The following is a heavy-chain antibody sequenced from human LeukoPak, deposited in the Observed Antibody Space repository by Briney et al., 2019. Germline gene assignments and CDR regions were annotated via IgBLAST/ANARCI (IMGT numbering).Heavy chain of an antibody. CDR1: GYTFTGYY. CDR3: ARDWGTTEVYFDY. V-gene: IGHV1-2*02. Sequence: GASVKVSCKASGYTFTGYYMHWVRQAPGQGLEWMGWINPNSGGTNYAQKFQGRVTMTRDTSISTAYMELSRLRSDDTAVYYCARDWGTTEVYFDYWGQGTLVTVSS. J-gene: IGHJ4*02. D-gene: IGHD3-16*01. CDR2: INPNSGGT.